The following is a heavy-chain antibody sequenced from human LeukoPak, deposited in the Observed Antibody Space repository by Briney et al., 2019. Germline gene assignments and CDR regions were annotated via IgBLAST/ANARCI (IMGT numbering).Heavy chain of an antibody. CDR3: ARDRILYCSSTSCYPLLDY. V-gene: IGHV3-30-3*01. CDR1: GFTFSSYA. CDR2: ISYDGSNK. J-gene: IGHJ4*02. D-gene: IGHD2-2*01. Sequence: PGGSLRLSCAASGFTFSSYAMHWVRQAPGKGLEWVAVISYDGSNKYYADSVKGRFTISRDNSKNTLYLQMNSLRAEDTAVYYCARDRILYCSSTSCYPLLDYWGQGTLVTVSS.